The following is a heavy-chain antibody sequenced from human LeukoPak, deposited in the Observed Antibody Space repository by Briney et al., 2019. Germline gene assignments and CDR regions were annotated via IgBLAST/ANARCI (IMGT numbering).Heavy chain of an antibody. CDR1: GFTFSSYW. D-gene: IGHD3-10*01. Sequence: PGGSLRLSCEVSGFTFSSYWMSWVRQAPGKGLEWVANINQEGSEKNYVDSVKGRFIISRDNAENSLYLQMNSLTAEDTAVYYCARAGGSGSYYMNYYYGMDVWGQGTTVTVSS. V-gene: IGHV3-7*01. CDR3: ARAGGSGSYYMNYYYGMDV. CDR2: INQEGSEK. J-gene: IGHJ6*02.